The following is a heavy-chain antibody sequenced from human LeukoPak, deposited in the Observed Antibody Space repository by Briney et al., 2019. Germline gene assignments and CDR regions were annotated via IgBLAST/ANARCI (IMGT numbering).Heavy chain of an antibody. CDR1: GGSISPSSHY. J-gene: IGHJ3*02. Sequence: SETLSLTCTVSGGSISPSSHYWGWVRQAPGKGLEWIGSRYYSGSTYYNPSLKSRGTISVDTSKSQFSLDLNSVTAADTAVYYCARHGAMRAAAAGAAFDIWGQGTMVTVSS. V-gene: IGHV4-39*01. CDR2: RYYSGST. D-gene: IGHD4/OR15-4a*01. CDR3: ARHGAMRAAAAGAAFDI.